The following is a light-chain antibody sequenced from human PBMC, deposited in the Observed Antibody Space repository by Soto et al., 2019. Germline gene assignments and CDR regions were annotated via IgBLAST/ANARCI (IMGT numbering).Light chain of an antibody. CDR3: QQYYSTPYT. Sequence: DIVMTQSPDSLAVSLGERATINCKSSQSVLYSSNNQNYLAWYQQKPGQPPKLLIHWASTRESGVPDRFSGSGSGTGFTLTIRSLQAEDVAVYYCQQYYSTPYTFGQGTKLEIK. CDR2: WAS. J-gene: IGKJ2*01. V-gene: IGKV4-1*01. CDR1: QSVLYSSNNQNY.